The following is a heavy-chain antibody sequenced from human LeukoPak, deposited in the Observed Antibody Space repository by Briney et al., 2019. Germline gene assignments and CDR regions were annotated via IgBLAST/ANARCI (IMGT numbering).Heavy chain of an antibody. CDR1: GLTVSSNH. Sequence: PGGSLRLSCAASGLTVSSNHMSWVRQAPGKGLEWVSVIYSGGSTDYADSVKGRFTISRDNPKNTLYLQMNSLRAEDTAVYHCARGPAGYNWGQGTLVTVSS. V-gene: IGHV3-53*01. D-gene: IGHD1-1*01. CDR3: ARGPAGYN. CDR2: IYSGGST. J-gene: IGHJ4*02.